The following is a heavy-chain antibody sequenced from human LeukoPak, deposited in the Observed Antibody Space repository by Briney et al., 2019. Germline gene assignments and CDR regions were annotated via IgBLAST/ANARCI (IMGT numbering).Heavy chain of an antibody. J-gene: IGHJ6*02. V-gene: IGHV3-11*01. D-gene: IGHD3-3*01. CDR3: AREGDFWSGYFHNYYYYGMDV. CDR2: ISSSGSTI. CDR1: GFTFSDYY. Sequence: GGSLRLSCAASGFTFSDYYMSWIRQAPGKGLEWVSYISSSGSTIYYADSVKGRFTISRDNAKNSLYLQMNSLRAEDTAVYYCAREGDFWSGYFHNYYYYGMDVWGQETTVTVSS.